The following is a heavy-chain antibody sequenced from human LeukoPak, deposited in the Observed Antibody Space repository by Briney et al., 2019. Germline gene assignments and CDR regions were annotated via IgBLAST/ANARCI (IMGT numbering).Heavy chain of an antibody. V-gene: IGHV3-7*01. CDR2: IKPDGSEK. J-gene: IGHJ4*02. D-gene: IGHD6-13*01. Sequence: GGSLRLSCAASGLTFSSHWMSWVRQAPGKGLEWVANIKPDGSEKYFVDSVKGRFTVSRDNAKNSLYLQMTSLRVEDTAVYYCARYLGSTSNPPFDYWGPGTLVTVSS. CDR3: ARYLGSTSNPPFDY. CDR1: GLTFSSHW.